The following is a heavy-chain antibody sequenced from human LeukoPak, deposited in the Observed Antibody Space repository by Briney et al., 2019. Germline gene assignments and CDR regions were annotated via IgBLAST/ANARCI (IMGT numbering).Heavy chain of an antibody. V-gene: IGHV1-46*01. CDR1: GYTFTSYY. Sequence: ASVKVSCKASGYTFTSYYMHWVRQAPGQGLEWMGIINPSGGSTSYAQKFQGRVTMTRDTSTSTVYMELSSLRSEDTAVYYCARVHKRGYSYGLDFDYWGQRTLVTVSS. CDR2: INPSGGST. CDR3: ARVHKRGYSYGLDFDY. D-gene: IGHD5-18*01. J-gene: IGHJ4*02.